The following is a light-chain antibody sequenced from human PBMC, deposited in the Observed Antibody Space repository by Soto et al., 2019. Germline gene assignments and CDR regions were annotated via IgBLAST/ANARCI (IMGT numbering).Light chain of an antibody. CDR3: QQTYSTLNT. J-gene: IGKJ2*01. V-gene: IGKV1-39*01. CDR1: QRITTY. Sequence: IHMTQSPSSLSASVGDRVTITCRASQRITTYLNWYQQKPGEAPKLLISTSGTLQRGVPSRFSDSASETDFTRTITSHQRADSATYFCQQTYSTLNTFGWGTQQEI. CDR2: TSG.